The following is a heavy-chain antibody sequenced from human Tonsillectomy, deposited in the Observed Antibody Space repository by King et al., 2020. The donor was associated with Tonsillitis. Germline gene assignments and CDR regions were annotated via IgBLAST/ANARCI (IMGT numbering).Heavy chain of an antibody. CDR2: SHYSGIT. J-gene: IGHJ4*02. Sequence: VQLQESGPGLVKPSETLSLTCTVSSGSISSFYWSWVRQPPGKGLEWIGYSHYSGITNYNPSLRSRLTMSVDTYKNQFSLKLSSVTAADTAVYYCARGLLGRGFDYWGQGTLVTVSA. D-gene: IGHD2-21*02. CDR3: ARGLLGRGFDY. CDR1: SGSISSFY. V-gene: IGHV4-59*01.